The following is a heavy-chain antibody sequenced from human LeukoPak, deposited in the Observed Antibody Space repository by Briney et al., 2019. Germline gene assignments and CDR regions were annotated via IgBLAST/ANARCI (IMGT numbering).Heavy chain of an antibody. D-gene: IGHD3-3*01. Sequence: RASVKDSCKASGYTFTSYAMHWVRQAPGKRLEWMGWINAGNGNTKYSQKFQGRVTITRDTSASTAYMELSSLRSEDTAVYYCARKPISLDPPSDFWSGRRVYYYYGMDVWGQGTTVTVSS. J-gene: IGHJ6*02. CDR1: GYTFTSYA. V-gene: IGHV1-3*01. CDR3: ARKPISLDPPSDFWSGRRVYYYYGMDV. CDR2: INAGNGNT.